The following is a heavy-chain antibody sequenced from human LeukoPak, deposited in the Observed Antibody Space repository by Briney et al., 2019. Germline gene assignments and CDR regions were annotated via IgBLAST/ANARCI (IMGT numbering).Heavy chain of an antibody. D-gene: IGHD3-10*01. CDR3: ARATMVREVIITNYFDN. V-gene: IGHV1-2*02. CDR1: GYTFTGHY. J-gene: IGHJ4*02. CDR2: INPNSGGT. Sequence: GASVKVSCKASGYTFTGHYMHWVRQAPGQGLEWMGWINPNSGGTNYAQNFQGRVTMTRDTSINTVYMELSRLRSDDTALYYCARATMVREVIITNYFDNWGQGALVTVSS.